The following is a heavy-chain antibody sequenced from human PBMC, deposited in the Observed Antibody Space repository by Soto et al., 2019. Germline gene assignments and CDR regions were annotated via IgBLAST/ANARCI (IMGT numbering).Heavy chain of an antibody. J-gene: IGHJ4*02. CDR3: AADPGGSYQTFDD. CDR2: IVVGSGNT. CDR1: GFTFTSSA. Sequence: GVSVKVSCKASGFTFTSSAVQWVRQARGQRLEWIGWIVVGSGNTNYAQKFQERVTITRDMSTSTAYMELSSLRSEDTAVYYCAADPGGSYQTFDDRGQGTLVTVSS. D-gene: IGHD1-26*01. V-gene: IGHV1-58*01.